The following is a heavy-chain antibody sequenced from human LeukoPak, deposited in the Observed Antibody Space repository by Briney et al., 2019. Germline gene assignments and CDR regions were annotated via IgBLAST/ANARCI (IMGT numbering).Heavy chain of an antibody. D-gene: IGHD6-19*01. CDR3: ARPNSSGWSSYWYFDL. J-gene: IGHJ2*01. V-gene: IGHV4-59*01. CDR2: IYYSGST. CDR1: GGSISSYY. Sequence: PSETLSLTCTVSGGSISSYYWSWIRQPPGKGLEWIGYIYYSGSTNYNPSLKSRVTISVDTSKNQFSLKLSSVTAVDTAVYYCARPNSSGWSSYWYFDLWGRGTLVTVSS.